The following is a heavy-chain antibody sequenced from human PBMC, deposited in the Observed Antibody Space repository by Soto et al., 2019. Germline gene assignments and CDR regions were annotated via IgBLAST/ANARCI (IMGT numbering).Heavy chain of an antibody. CDR3: ARGCSGGICYVFDY. CDR1: GYTFTTYA. V-gene: IGHV1-3*01. Sequence: SVKVSCKASGYTFTTYAMHWVRQAPGQRLEWMGWINAGNGNTKYSQKFQGRVTITRDTSASTAYMELSSLRSEDTAVYFCARGCSGGICYVFDYWGQGTLVTVSS. J-gene: IGHJ4*02. CDR2: INAGNGNT. D-gene: IGHD2-15*01.